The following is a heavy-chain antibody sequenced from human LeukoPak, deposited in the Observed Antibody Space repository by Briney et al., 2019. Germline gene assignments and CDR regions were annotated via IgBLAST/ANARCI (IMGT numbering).Heavy chain of an antibody. CDR3: ARLTMVRGVPLFDY. CDR2: IYPSDSDT. D-gene: IGHD3-10*01. J-gene: IGHJ4*02. V-gene: IGHV5-51*01. Sequence: GESLKISCKGSGYSFTTSWNGWFPQMPGKALDWMGIIYPSDSDTRYSPSFQGQVTISADNSISTAYLQWSSLKASDTAMYYCARLTMVRGVPLFDYWGQGTLVTVSS. CDR1: GYSFTTSW.